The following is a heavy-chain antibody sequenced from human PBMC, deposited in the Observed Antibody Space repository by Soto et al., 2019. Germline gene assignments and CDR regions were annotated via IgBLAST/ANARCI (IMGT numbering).Heavy chain of an antibody. D-gene: IGHD5-12*01. Sequence: GGSLRLSCAASGFTFDDYAMHWVRQAPGKGLEWVSGISWNSGSIGYADSVKGRFTISRDNAKNSLYLQMNSLRAEDTALYYCAKDSSGYDYRHYYYMDVWGKGTTVTVSS. CDR2: ISWNSGSI. V-gene: IGHV3-9*01. CDR3: AKDSSGYDYRHYYYMDV. J-gene: IGHJ6*03. CDR1: GFTFDDYA.